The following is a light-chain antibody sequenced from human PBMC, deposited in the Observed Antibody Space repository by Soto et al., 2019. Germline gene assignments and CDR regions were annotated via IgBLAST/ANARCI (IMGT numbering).Light chain of an antibody. CDR1: QSVSSSY. V-gene: IGKV3-20*01. CDR2: GAS. CDR3: QQYGSSRWT. Sequence: EIVLTQSPGTLSLSPGERATLSCRASQSVSSSYLAWYQQNRGQAPRLLIYGASIRAPGIPDRFGGSGSGTDFTLTISRLEPEDFAVYYCQQYGSSRWTFGHGTKVEIK. J-gene: IGKJ1*01.